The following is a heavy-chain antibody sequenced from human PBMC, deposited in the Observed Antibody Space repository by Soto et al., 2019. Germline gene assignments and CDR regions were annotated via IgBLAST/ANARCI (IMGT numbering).Heavy chain of an antibody. CDR1: GGCISSSNW. J-gene: IGHJ6*02. D-gene: IGHD3-10*01. Sequence: SETLSLTCAVSGGCISSSNWWSWVRQPPGKGLEWIGEIYHSGSTNYNPSLKSRVTISVDKSKNQFSLKLSSVTAADTAVYYCARVFTMVRGVISGMDVWGQGTTVTVS. V-gene: IGHV4-4*02. CDR3: ARVFTMVRGVISGMDV. CDR2: IYHSGST.